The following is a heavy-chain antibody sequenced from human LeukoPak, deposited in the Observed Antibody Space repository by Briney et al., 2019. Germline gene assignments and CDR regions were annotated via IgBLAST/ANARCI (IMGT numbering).Heavy chain of an antibody. D-gene: IGHD3-16*01. CDR1: GGTFTGYY. Sequence: GASVKVSCKASGGTFTGYYMHWVRRAPGQGLEWMGIINPSGGSTSYAQKFQGRVTMTRDMSTSTVYMELSSLRSEDTAVYYCASLWGNPHGGYYMDVWGKGTTVTVSS. V-gene: IGHV1-46*01. CDR2: INPSGGST. CDR3: ASLWGNPHGGYYMDV. J-gene: IGHJ6*03.